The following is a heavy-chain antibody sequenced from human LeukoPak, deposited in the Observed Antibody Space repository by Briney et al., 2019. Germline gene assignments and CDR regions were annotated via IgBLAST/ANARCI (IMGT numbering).Heavy chain of an antibody. CDR1: GYSFTSYW. Sequence: PGESLKISCKGSGYSFTSYWISWVRQMPGKGLEWMGRIDPSDSYTNYSPSFQGHVTISADKSINTADLQWSSLKASDTAVFYCARHGYNYGLDYWGQGTLVTVSS. V-gene: IGHV5-10-1*01. D-gene: IGHD5-18*01. CDR2: IDPSDSYT. J-gene: IGHJ4*02. CDR3: ARHGYNYGLDY.